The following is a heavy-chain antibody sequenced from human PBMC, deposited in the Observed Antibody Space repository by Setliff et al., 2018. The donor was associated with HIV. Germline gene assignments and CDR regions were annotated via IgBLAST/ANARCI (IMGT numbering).Heavy chain of an antibody. Sequence: PSETLSLTCTVSGGSISSYYWTWLRQFPGKELEWIGFIFYTGSTTYNPSLNSRVTISVDTSKNQFSLKVTSVTAADTAVYYCGRQVPVPGVAVTPIDYWGQGTLVTV. J-gene: IGHJ4*02. CDR3: GRQVPVPGVAVTPIDY. D-gene: IGHD3-22*01. CDR1: GGSISSYY. V-gene: IGHV4-59*08. CDR2: IFYTGST.